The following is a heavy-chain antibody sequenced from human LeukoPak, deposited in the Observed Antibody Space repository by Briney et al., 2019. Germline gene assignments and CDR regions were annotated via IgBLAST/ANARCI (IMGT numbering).Heavy chain of an antibody. CDR3: ARQHTGWYVDY. J-gene: IGHJ4*02. Sequence: QPGGSLRLSCAASGFSFSDYAMSWVRQAPGKGLEWVSGVSASGASTYSEDSVKGRFIISRDNSKNTVFLQMNSLRAEDTAVYHCARQHTGWYVDYWGQGILVTVSS. CDR2: VSASGAST. CDR1: GFSFSDYA. D-gene: IGHD6-19*01. V-gene: IGHV3-23*01.